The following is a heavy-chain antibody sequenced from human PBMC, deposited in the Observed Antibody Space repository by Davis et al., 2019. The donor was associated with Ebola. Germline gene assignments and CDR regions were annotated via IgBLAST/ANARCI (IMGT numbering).Heavy chain of an antibody. CDR3: ARQNYDYVWGSYRFSAFDI. D-gene: IGHD3-16*02. J-gene: IGHJ3*02. CDR1: GGSISSSSYY. V-gene: IGHV4-39*01. CDR2: IYYSGST. Sequence: SETLSLTCTVSGGSISSSSYYWGWIRQPPGKGLEWIGSIYYSGSTYYNPSLKSRVTISVDTSKNQFSLKLSSVTAADTAVYYCARQNYDYVWGSYRFSAFDIWGQGTMVTVSS.